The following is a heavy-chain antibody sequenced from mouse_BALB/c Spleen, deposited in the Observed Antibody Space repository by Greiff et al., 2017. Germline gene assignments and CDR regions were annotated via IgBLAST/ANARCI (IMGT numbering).Heavy chain of an antibody. D-gene: IGHD2-4*01. Sequence: QVQLQQSGAELAKPGASVKMSCKASGYTFTSYWMHWVKQRPGQGLEWIGYINPSTGYTEYNQKFKDKATLTADKSSSTAYMQPSSLTSEDSAVYYCARRGLPYAMDYWGQGTSVTVSS. J-gene: IGHJ4*01. V-gene: IGHV1-7*01. CDR1: GYTFTSYW. CDR2: INPSTGYT. CDR3: ARRGLPYAMDY.